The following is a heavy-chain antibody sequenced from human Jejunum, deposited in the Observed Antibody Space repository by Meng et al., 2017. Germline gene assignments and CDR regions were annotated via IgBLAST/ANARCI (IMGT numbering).Heavy chain of an antibody. CDR3: ARAGYASGSHCTAFDY. CDR1: GGSLSSSTHY. J-gene: IGHJ4*02. D-gene: IGHD3-10*01. V-gene: IGHV4-39*07. Sequence: SETLSLTCIVSGGSLSSSTHYWGWIRQPPGKGLEWIGSTYDNGRSFYNPSLMSRVTISVDTSKNQFSLSLSSVTAADTAVYSCARAGYASGSHCTAFDYWGQGTLVTVSS. CDR2: TYDNGRS.